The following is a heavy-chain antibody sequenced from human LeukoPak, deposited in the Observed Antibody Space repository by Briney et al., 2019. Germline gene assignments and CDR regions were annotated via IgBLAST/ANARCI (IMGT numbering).Heavy chain of an antibody. CDR3: ARDNRKYSSGWN. V-gene: IGHV3-21*01. CDR1: GFTFSSYS. CDR2: ISSSSSYI. Sequence: KPGGSLRLSCAASGFTFSSYSMNWVRQAPGKGLEWVSSISSSSSYIYYADSVKGRFTISRDNAKNSLYLQMNSLRAEDTAVYYCARDNRKYSSGWNWGQGTLVTVSS. D-gene: IGHD6-19*01. J-gene: IGHJ4*02.